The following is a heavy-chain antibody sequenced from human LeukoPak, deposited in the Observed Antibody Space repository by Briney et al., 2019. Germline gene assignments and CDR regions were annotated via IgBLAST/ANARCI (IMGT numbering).Heavy chain of an antibody. V-gene: IGHV4-39*07. Sequence: SETLSLTCTVSGGLISISTYYWGWIRQPPGKGLEWIGSIYYSGTTHYNPSLKSRVTIAVDTSKNQFSLKLTSVTAADTAVYYCARSPSYYYADYWGQGTLVTVSS. J-gene: IGHJ4*02. D-gene: IGHD3-10*01. CDR3: ARSPSYYYADY. CDR1: GGLISISTYY. CDR2: IYYSGTT.